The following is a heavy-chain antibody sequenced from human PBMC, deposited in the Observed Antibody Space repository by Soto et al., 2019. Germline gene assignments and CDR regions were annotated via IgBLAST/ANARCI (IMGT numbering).Heavy chain of an antibody. CDR3: ASALLDYGDYYFDY. D-gene: IGHD4-17*01. J-gene: IGHJ4*02. Sequence: QMQLQESGPGLVKPSETLSLTCTVSGGSISSYYWSWIRQPAGKGLEWIGRIYISGSTNYNPSLESRVTMSVDTSKNQFSLKLSSVTAADTAVYYCASALLDYGDYYFDYWGQGTLVTVSS. CDR2: IYISGST. CDR1: GGSISSYY. V-gene: IGHV4-4*07.